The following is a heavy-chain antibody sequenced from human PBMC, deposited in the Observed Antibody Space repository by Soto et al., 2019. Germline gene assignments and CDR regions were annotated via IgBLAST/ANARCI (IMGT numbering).Heavy chain of an antibody. CDR1: GFTFRSFT. D-gene: IGHD6-13*01. J-gene: IGHJ5*02. V-gene: IGHV3-21*01. CDR3: TRDASRDSSARGWFDP. Sequence: PGVSLRLSCAGSGFTFRSFTMNWVRQAPGKGLEWVSTISSNSAYIYYTDALRGRFTISRDNAKNSLHLQMNSLRAEDTAVYYCTRDASRDSSARGWFDPWGPGTLVTDSS. CDR2: ISSNSAYI.